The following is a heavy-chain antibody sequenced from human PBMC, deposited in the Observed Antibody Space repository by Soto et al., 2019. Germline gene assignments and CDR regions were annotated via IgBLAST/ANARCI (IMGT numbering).Heavy chain of an antibody. Sequence: ASVKVSCKVSGYTLTELSMHWVRQAPGKGLEWMGGFDPEDAEIIYAQKFQGRVTMTEDTSTDTAYMELCSLRSEDTAVYYCAGITMIVVGAYGMDVWGQGTTVTVSS. CDR2: FDPEDAEI. V-gene: IGHV1-24*01. CDR3: AGITMIVVGAYGMDV. J-gene: IGHJ6*02. D-gene: IGHD3-22*01. CDR1: GYTLTELS.